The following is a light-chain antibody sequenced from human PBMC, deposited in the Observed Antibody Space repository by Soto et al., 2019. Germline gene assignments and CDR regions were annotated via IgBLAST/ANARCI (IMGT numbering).Light chain of an antibody. Sequence: QSVLTQPPSASGTPGQRVTISCSGGSSNIGTYTVNWYQQLPGMAPRLLMYTNNHRPSGVPDRFSGSNSGTSASLAISGLQSEDEADYYCAAWDDSLNVSVFGGGTQLTVL. CDR2: TNN. CDR1: SSNIGTYT. CDR3: AAWDDSLNVSV. V-gene: IGLV1-44*01. J-gene: IGLJ7*01.